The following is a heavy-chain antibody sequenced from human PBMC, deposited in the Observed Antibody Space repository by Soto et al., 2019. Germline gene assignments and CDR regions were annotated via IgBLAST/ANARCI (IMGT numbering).Heavy chain of an antibody. CDR3: ARVRSGYSSGWSLDY. J-gene: IGHJ4*02. CDR2: IFYSGST. D-gene: IGHD6-19*01. V-gene: IGHV4-59*01. CDR1: GGSMRNYY. Sequence: QVQLQESGPGLVKPSETLSLTCTVSGGSMRNYYWSWIRQPPGKGLEWIAYIFYSGSTDYNPSLKSRVTRTVYTSNNRFSLKLVSVNAADTAVYYCARVRSGYSSGWSLDYWGKGTLVTVSS.